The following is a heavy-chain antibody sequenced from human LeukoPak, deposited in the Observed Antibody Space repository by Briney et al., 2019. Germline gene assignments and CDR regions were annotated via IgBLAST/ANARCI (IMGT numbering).Heavy chain of an antibody. D-gene: IGHD5-12*01. CDR1: GFTFSSYA. V-gene: IGHV3-23*01. CDR2: ISGSGGST. CDR3: ARSRRLGDYFDY. Sequence: GGSLRLSCAASGFTFSSYAMSWVRQASGKGLEWVSAISGSGGSTYYADSVKGRFTISRDNSKNTLYLQMNSLRAEDTAVYYCARSRRLGDYFDYSGQGTLVTVSS. J-gene: IGHJ4*02.